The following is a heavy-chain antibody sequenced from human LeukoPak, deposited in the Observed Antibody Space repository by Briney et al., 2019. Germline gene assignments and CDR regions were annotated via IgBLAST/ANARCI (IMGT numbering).Heavy chain of an antibody. CDR1: GYTFTCYY. Sequence: ASVKVSCKASGYTFTCYYMHWVRQAPGQGGEWMGWINPNSGGTNYAQKFQGRVNMTRDTDKRTAYMELSRLRSDDTAVYYCARSDPMVRGVIFDYWGQGTLVTVSS. CDR2: INPNSGGT. J-gene: IGHJ4*02. V-gene: IGHV1-2*02. CDR3: ARSDPMVRGVIFDY. D-gene: IGHD3-10*01.